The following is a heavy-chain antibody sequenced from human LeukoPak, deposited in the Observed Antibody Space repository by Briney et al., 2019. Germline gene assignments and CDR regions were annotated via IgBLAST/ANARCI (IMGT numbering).Heavy chain of an antibody. V-gene: IGHV4-59*01. CDR2: IYYSGST. CDR3: ARGDNWNYWNFDY. J-gene: IGHJ4*02. CDR1: GGSISSYY. Sequence: PSETLSLTCTVSGGSISSYYWSWIRQPPGKGLEWIGYIYYSGSTNYNPSLKSRVTISVDTSKNQISLKLSSVTAADTAVYYCARGDNWNYWNFDYRGQGTLVTVSS. D-gene: IGHD1-7*01.